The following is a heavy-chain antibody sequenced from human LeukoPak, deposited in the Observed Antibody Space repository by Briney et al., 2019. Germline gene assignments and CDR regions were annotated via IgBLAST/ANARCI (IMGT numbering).Heavy chain of an antibody. CDR3: AKINGDYVYYFDY. D-gene: IGHD4-17*01. CDR2: IWYDGSNK. CDR1: GFTFSSYG. J-gene: IGHJ4*02. Sequence: GGSLRLSCAASGFTFSSYGMHWVRQAPGKGLEGVAFIWYDGSNKYYADSVKGRFTISRDNSKNTLYLQMNSLRAEDTAVYYCAKINGDYVYYFDYWGQGTLVTVSS. V-gene: IGHV3-30*02.